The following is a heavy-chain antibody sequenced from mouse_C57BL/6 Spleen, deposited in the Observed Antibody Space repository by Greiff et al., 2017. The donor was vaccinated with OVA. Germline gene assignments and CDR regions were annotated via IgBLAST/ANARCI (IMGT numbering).Heavy chain of an antibody. CDR3: TSYGSRGGEY. CDR1: GYTFTDYE. D-gene: IGHD1-1*01. Sequence: VQLKESGAELVRPGASVTLSCKASGYTFTDYEMHWVKQTPVHGLEWIGAIDPETGGTAYNQKFKGKATLTADKSSSTAYMELRSLTSEDSAVYYCTSYGSRGGEYWGQGTTLTVSS. J-gene: IGHJ2*01. CDR2: IDPETGGT. V-gene: IGHV1-15*01.